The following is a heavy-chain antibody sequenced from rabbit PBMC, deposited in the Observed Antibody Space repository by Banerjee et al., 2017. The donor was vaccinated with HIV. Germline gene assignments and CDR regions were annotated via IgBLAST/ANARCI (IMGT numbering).Heavy chain of an antibody. J-gene: IGHJ4*01. Sequence: RFSISRENAQNTVFLQMTSLTAADTATYFCARDLVAVIGWNFNLWGQGTLVTVS. V-gene: IGHV1S26*01. CDR3: ARDLVAVIGWNFNL. D-gene: IGHD1-1*01.